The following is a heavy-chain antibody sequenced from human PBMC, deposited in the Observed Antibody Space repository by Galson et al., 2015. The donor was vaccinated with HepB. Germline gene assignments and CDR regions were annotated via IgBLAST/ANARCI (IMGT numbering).Heavy chain of an antibody. CDR1: GFIFSTYG. Sequence: SLRLSCAASGFIFSTYGMNWVRQAPGKGLEWVSYISSSSSIKHYADSMKGRLTISRDNAKNSLYLQMDSLRDEDTAVYYCARDGDPDYGDYLDAFDIWGQGTMVTVSS. CDR3: ARDGDPDYGDYLDAFDI. CDR2: ISSSSSIK. J-gene: IGHJ3*02. D-gene: IGHD4-17*01. V-gene: IGHV3-48*02.